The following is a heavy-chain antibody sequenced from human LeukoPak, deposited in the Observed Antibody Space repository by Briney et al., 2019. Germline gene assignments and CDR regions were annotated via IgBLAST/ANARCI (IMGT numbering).Heavy chain of an antibody. CDR1: GFTFSSYA. D-gene: IGHD2-2*02. CDR3: AKETTLYCSSTSCYTSYYCYGMDV. CDR2: ISGSGGST. V-gene: IGHV3-23*01. Sequence: GGSLRLSCAASGFTFSSYAMSWVRQAPGKGLEWVSAISGSGGSTYYADSVKGRFTISRDNSKNTLYLQMNSLRAEDTAVYYCAKETTLYCSSTSCYTSYYCYGMDVWGQGTTVTVSS. J-gene: IGHJ6*02.